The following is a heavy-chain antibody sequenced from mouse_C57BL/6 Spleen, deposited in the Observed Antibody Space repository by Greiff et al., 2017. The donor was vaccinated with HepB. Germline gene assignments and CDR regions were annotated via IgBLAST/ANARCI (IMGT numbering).Heavy chain of an antibody. CDR2: IYPGSGST. V-gene: IGHV1-55*01. J-gene: IGHJ2*01. Sequence: QVQLKQPGAELVKPGASVKMSCKASGYTFTSYWITWVKQRPGQGLEWIGDIYPGSGSTNYNEKFKSKATLTVDTSSSTAYMQLSSLTSEDSAVYYCARRRNYYYGSDYWGQGTTLTVSS. CDR1: GYTFTSYW. D-gene: IGHD1-1*01. CDR3: ARRRNYYYGSDY.